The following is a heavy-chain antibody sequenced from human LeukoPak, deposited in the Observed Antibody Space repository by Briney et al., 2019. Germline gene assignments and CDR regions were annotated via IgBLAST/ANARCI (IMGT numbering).Heavy chain of an antibody. Sequence: SVKVSCKASGYTFTSYGITWVRQAPGQGLEWMGGIIPIFGTANYAQKFQGRVTITADESTSTAYMELSSLRSEDTAVYYCARDRTEYYFDYWGQGTLVTVSS. J-gene: IGHJ4*02. V-gene: IGHV1-69*13. D-gene: IGHD1/OR15-1a*01. CDR1: GYTFTSYG. CDR2: IIPIFGTA. CDR3: ARDRTEYYFDY.